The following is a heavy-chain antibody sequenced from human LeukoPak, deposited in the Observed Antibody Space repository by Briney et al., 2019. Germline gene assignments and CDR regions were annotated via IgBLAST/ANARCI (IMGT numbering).Heavy chain of an antibody. J-gene: IGHJ3*02. CDR2: ISGGGGST. CDR3: AKARYSGYAFDAFDM. V-gene: IGHV3-23*01. Sequence: GGSLRLSCAASGFTFSNSAMNWVRQAPGKGPESVSVISGGGGSTFYADSVKGRFAISRDNSKNTLYLQMNSLRAEDTAVYYCAKARYSGYAFDAFDMWGQGTMVSVSS. D-gene: IGHD5-12*01. CDR1: GFTFSNSA.